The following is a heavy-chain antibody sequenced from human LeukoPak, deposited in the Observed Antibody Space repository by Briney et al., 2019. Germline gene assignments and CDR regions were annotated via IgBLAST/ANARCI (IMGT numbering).Heavy chain of an antibody. V-gene: IGHV1-2*02. D-gene: IGHD1-20*01. J-gene: IGHJ4*02. CDR1: GYTFTGHY. CDR2: INPNSGGT. Sequence: ASVKVSCKASGYTFTGHYMHWVRQAPGQGLEWMGWINPNSGGTNYAQKFQGRVTMTRDTSISTAYMELSRLRSDDTAVYYCARVKLGITGTAFDYWGQGTLVTVSS. CDR3: ARVKLGITGTAFDY.